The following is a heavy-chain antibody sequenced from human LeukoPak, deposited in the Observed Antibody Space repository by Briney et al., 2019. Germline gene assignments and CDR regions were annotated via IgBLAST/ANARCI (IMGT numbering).Heavy chain of an antibody. CDR2: IYTSGST. CDR3: ARDYYGSGSYSNWFDP. Sequence: SETLSLTCTVSGGSISSSSYYWSWIRQPAGKGLEWIGRIYTSGSTNYNPSLKSRVTMSVDTSKNQFSLKLSSVTAADTAVYYCARDYYGSGSYSNWFDPWGQGTLVTVSS. CDR1: GGSISSSSYY. V-gene: IGHV4-61*02. J-gene: IGHJ5*02. D-gene: IGHD3-10*01.